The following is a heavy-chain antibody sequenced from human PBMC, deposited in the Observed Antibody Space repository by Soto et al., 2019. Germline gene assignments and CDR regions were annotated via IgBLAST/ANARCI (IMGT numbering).Heavy chain of an antibody. CDR1: GFTFSSYG. CDR2: ISYDGSNK. CDR3: AKILHPEVLTTVTITGAFDI. D-gene: IGHD4-17*01. V-gene: IGHV3-30*18. Sequence: GGSLRLSCAASGFTFSSYGMHWVRQAPGKGLEWVAVISYDGSNKYYADSVKGRFTISRDNSKNTLYLQMNSLRAEDTAVYYCAKILHPEVLTTVTITGAFDIWGQGTMVTVSS. J-gene: IGHJ3*02.